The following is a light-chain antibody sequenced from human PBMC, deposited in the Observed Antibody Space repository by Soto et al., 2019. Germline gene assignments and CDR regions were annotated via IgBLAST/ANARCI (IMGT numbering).Light chain of an antibody. CDR1: SSDVGYYNV. V-gene: IGLV2-23*02. J-gene: IGLJ3*02. Sequence: QSALAQPASVSGSPGQSITISCTGTSSDVGYYNVVSWYQQHPGKAPKLMIYEVSKRPSGISNRFSGSKSGNTASLTISGLQAEDEADYYCCSYARSSTWMFGGGTQLTVL. CDR3: CSYARSSTWM. CDR2: EVS.